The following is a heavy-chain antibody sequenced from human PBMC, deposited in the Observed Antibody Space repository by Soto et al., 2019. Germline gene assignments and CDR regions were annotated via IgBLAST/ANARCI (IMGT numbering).Heavy chain of an antibody. Sequence: GASVKVSCKVSGYRLTSYGISWVRQAPGQGLEWMGWISAYNGNTNYAQKLQGRVTMTTDTSTSTAYMELRSLRSDDTAVYYCARVGSPDYYGSGSPNDASDIWGQGTMVTVSS. D-gene: IGHD3-10*01. CDR2: ISAYNGNT. CDR3: ARVGSPDYYGSGSPNDASDI. V-gene: IGHV1-18*01. CDR1: GYRLTSYG. J-gene: IGHJ3*02.